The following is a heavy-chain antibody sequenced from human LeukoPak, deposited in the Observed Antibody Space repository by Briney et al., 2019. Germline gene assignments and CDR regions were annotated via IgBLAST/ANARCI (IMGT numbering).Heavy chain of an antibody. D-gene: IGHD4-23*01. V-gene: IGHV4-59*01. J-gene: IGHJ4*02. CDR2: IYYSGST. CDR3: ARSHYGGNSRVYDY. CDR1: DGSISSYY. Sequence: SETLSLTCTVSDGSISSYYWSWIRQPPGKGLEWIGYIYYSGSTNYNPSLKSRVTISVDTSKNQFSLKLSSVTAADTAVYYCARSHYGGNSRVYDYWGQGTLVTVSS.